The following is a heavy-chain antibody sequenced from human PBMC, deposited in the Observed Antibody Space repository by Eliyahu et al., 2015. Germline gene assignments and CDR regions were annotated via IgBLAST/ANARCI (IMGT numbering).Heavy chain of an antibody. CDR3: ARDELAAAGYNWFDP. V-gene: IGHV1-69*01. Sequence: QVQLVQSGAEVKKPGSSVKVPCKASGGTFSSXAISWXRQAPGQGLEWMGGIIPIFGTANYAQKFQGRVTITADESTSTAYMELSSLRSEDTAVYYCARDELAAAGYNWFDPWGQGTLVTVSS. CDR2: IIPIFGTA. D-gene: IGHD6-13*01. CDR1: GGTFSSXA. J-gene: IGHJ5*02.